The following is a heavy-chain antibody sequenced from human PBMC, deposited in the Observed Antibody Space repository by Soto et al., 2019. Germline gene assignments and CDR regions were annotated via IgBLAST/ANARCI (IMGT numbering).Heavy chain of an antibody. CDR2: IIPIFGTA. CDR3: ARVGYYDSSGYYNGPLLDP. V-gene: IGHV1-69*13. D-gene: IGHD3-22*01. CDR1: GGTFSSYA. Sequence: SVKVSCKASGGTFSSYAISWVRQAPGQGLEWMGGIIPIFGTANYAQKFQGRVTITADESTSTAYMELSSLRSEDTAVYYCARVGYYDSSGYYNGPLLDPWGQGTLVTVS. J-gene: IGHJ5*02.